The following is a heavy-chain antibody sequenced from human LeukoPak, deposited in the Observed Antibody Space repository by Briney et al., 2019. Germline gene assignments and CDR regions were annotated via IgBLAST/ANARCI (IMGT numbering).Heavy chain of an antibody. CDR2: ISSSSSYI. CDR1: GFTFSSYS. D-gene: IGHD2-2*01. Sequence: PGGSLRLSCAASGFTFSSYSMNWVRQAPGKGLEWVSSISSSSSYIYYADSVKGRFTISRDNAKNSLYLQMNSLRAEDTAVYYCARAGGYCSSTSCSHLDVWGKGTTVTVSS. CDR3: ARAGGYCSSTSCSHLDV. V-gene: IGHV3-21*01. J-gene: IGHJ6*04.